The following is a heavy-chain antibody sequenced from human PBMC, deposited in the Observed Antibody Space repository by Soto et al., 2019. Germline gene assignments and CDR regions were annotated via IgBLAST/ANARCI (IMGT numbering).Heavy chain of an antibody. CDR2: IYYTGRT. V-gene: IGHV4-39*01. J-gene: IGHJ5*02. Sequence: QLQLQESGPGLVKPSETLSLTCTVSGGSISSRGYYWGWIRQPPGQGLEWIGTIYYTGRTYYNPSLSSRSTISVDTSKNHFSRKLSAVPVAETAVYYCATSNWFDPWGQGTLVTVSS. CDR3: ATSNWFDP. CDR1: GGSISSRGYY.